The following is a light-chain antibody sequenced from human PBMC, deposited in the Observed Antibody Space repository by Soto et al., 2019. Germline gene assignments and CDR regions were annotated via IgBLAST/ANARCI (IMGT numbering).Light chain of an antibody. V-gene: IGKV1-9*01. CDR3: QQLTSYPFT. CDR1: QGISSY. Sequence: DIQLTQSPSFLSASVGDRVTITCRASQGISSYLAWYQQKPGKAPKLLIYDASTLQSGVPSRFSGSGSGTEFTLTTSSLQPEDFATYYCQQLTSYPFTFGPGTKVDIK. J-gene: IGKJ3*01. CDR2: DAS.